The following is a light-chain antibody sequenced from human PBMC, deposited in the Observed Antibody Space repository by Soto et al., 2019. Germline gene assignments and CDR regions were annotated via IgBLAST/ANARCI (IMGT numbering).Light chain of an antibody. CDR3: QQYGSSPPQT. Sequence: EVVLTQSPGTLSLSPGERATLSCRASQSVAANYLAWYQQKPGQAPRLLIYGASSRATGIPDRFSGSGSGTDFTLTISRLEPEDFAVYYCQQYGSSPPQTFGQGTKVDIK. V-gene: IGKV3-20*01. J-gene: IGKJ1*01. CDR1: QSVAANY. CDR2: GAS.